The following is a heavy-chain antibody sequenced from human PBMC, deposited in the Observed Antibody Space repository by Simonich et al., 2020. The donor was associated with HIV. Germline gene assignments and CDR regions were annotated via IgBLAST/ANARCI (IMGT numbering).Heavy chain of an antibody. J-gene: IGHJ3*02. CDR2: INPNSGGT. CDR3: ARILPIKIIDSDAFDI. CDR1: GYTFTGYY. Sequence: GAEVKKPGASVKVSCKASGYTFTGYYMHWVRQAPGQGLEWMGWINPNSGGTNSAQKFQGRVTMTRDTSISTAYMDLSRLRSDDTAVYYCARILPIKIIDSDAFDIWGQGTMVTVSS. V-gene: IGHV1-2*02.